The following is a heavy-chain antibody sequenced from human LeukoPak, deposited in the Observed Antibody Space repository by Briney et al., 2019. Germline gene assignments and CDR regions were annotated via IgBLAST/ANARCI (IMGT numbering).Heavy chain of an antibody. CDR3: ARAPLYSSSWYPNWSDP. Sequence: SETLSLTCAVYGGSFSGYYWSWIRQPPGKGLEWIGEINHSGSTNYNPSLKSRVTISVDTSKNQFSLKLSSVTAADTAVYYCARAPLYSSSWYPNWSDPWGQGTLVTVSS. CDR2: INHSGST. D-gene: IGHD6-13*01. J-gene: IGHJ5*02. CDR1: GGSFSGYY. V-gene: IGHV4-34*01.